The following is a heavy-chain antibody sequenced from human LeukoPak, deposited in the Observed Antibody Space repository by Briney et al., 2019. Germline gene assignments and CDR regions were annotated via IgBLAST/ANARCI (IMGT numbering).Heavy chain of an antibody. J-gene: IGHJ4*02. V-gene: IGHV3-7*01. CDR2: IKQDGSEK. CDR1: GFTFSSYW. D-gene: IGHD1-26*01. CDR3: ARDKIVGATYFDY. Sequence: GGSLRLSCAASGFTFSSYWMSWVRQAPGKGLEWEANIKQDGSEKYYVDSVKGRFTISRDNAKNSLYLQMNSLRAEDTAVYYCARDKIVGATYFDYWGQGTLVTVSS.